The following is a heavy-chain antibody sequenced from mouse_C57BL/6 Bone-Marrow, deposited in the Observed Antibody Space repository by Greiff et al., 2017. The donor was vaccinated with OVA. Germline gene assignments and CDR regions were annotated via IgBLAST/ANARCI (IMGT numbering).Heavy chain of an antibody. CDR1: GFTFSDYG. D-gene: IGHD2-4*01. CDR3: ARHYDYPYWYFDV. V-gene: IGHV5-17*01. CDR2: ISSGSSTT. Sequence: EVQLVESGGGLVKPGGSLKLSCAASGFTFSDYGMHWVRQAPEKGLEWVAYISSGSSTTYYADTVKGRFTLSRDNAQNTLFLQMTSLRSEDSARYYCARHYDYPYWYFDVWGTGTTVTVSS. J-gene: IGHJ1*03.